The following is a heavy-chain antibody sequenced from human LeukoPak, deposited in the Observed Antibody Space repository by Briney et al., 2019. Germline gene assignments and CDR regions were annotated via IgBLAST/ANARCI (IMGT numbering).Heavy chain of an antibody. CDR2: ISYDESDK. V-gene: IGHV3-30*18. CDR3: AKGVVAATNAAYYGMDV. Sequence: GGSLRLSCAASGFTFSNYGMHWVRQAPGKRLEWVAVISYDESDKYYADSVKGRFTISRDNSKNTLYLQMNSLRPEDTAVYYCAKGVVAATNAAYYGMDVWGQGTTVTVSS. CDR1: GFTFSNYG. D-gene: IGHD2-15*01. J-gene: IGHJ6*02.